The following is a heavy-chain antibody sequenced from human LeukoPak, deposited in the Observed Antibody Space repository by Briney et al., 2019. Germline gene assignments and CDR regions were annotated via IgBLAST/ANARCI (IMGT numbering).Heavy chain of an antibody. CDR1: GGSISNYY. D-gene: IGHD2-15*01. V-gene: IGHV4-4*07. J-gene: IGHJ3*02. Sequence: SETLSLTCTVSGGSISNYYWNWIRQPAGKGLEWIGRLYPSGSTDYNPSLKSRVTISVDTSKNQFSLKLSSVTAADTAVYYCAREVAGTDAFDIWGQGTMVTVSS. CDR2: LYPSGST. CDR3: AREVAGTDAFDI.